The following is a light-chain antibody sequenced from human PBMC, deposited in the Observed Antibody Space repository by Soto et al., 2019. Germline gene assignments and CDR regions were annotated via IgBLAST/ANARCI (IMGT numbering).Light chain of an antibody. CDR3: QQSIDWPLT. V-gene: IGKV3-11*01. CDR1: QSVRSD. Sequence: EIVLTQSPGTLSLSPGERATLSCRASQSVRSDVGWYQQKPGQAPRLLIYHTSNRATGIPAWFSGSGSGTDFTLTISSLEPEDFAVYYCQQSIDWPLTFGQGTKV. CDR2: HTS. J-gene: IGKJ1*01.